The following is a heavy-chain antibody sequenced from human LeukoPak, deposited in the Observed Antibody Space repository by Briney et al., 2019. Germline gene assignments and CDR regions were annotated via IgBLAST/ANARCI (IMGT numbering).Heavy chain of an antibody. CDR3: ARHSGTYYSSGPLDY. CDR2: ISSGSDDI. J-gene: IGHJ4*02. CDR1: GFTFSSYS. D-gene: IGHD1-26*01. V-gene: IGHV3-21*05. Sequence: AGSLRLSCAASGFTFSSYSMDWVRQAPGKGLEWVSYISSGSDDIYYADSVKGRFTISRDNAKNSLYLQMNSLRAEDTAVYYCARHSGTYYSSGPLDYWGQRTLVTVSS.